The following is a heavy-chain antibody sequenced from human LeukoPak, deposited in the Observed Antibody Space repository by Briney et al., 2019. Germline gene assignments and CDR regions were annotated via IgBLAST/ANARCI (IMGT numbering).Heavy chain of an antibody. CDR1: GFTFSSYG. CDR2: ISGSGGST. V-gene: IGHV3-23*01. CDR3: AKVASRGPVVAYFDY. D-gene: IGHD2-15*01. Sequence: GGSLRLSCAASGFTFSSYGMSWVRQAPGKGLEWVSAISGSGGSTYYADSVKGRFTISRDNSKNTLYLQMNSLRAEDTAVYYCAKVASRGPVVAYFDYWGQGTLVTVSS. J-gene: IGHJ4*02.